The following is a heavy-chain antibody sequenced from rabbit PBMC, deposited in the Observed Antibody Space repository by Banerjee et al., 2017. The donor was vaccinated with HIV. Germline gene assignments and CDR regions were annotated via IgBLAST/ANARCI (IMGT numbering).Heavy chain of an antibody. CDR1: GIDFSGNYW. Sequence: QSLEESGGDLVKPGASLTLTCKASGIDFSGNYWMCWVRQAPGKGLEWIGYITYGGSAYYASWVKGRFTISRDNAQNTVSLQLNSLTAADTATYFCGRDRDGDAGYGSLALWGPGTLVTFS. V-gene: IGHV1S40*01. J-gene: IGHJ4*01. D-gene: IGHD6-1*01. CDR3: GRDRDGDAGYGSLAL. CDR2: ITYGGSA.